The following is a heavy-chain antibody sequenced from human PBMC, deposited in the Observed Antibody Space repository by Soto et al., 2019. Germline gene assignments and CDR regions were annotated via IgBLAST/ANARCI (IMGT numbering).Heavy chain of an antibody. CDR3: ARDFVGIVAAGLERWFDP. CDR2: IIPIFGSP. D-gene: IGHD6-13*01. CDR1: GGTFNSDT. Sequence: QVQLVQSGAEVKKPGSSVKVSCKASGGTFNSDTISWVRQAPGQVLEWMGGIIPIFGSPKNAQKFQGRVTITADESTSTVYMEVTSLTSEDTAVYYCARDFVGIVAAGLERWFDPWGQGTLVNVSS. V-gene: IGHV1-69*01. J-gene: IGHJ5*02.